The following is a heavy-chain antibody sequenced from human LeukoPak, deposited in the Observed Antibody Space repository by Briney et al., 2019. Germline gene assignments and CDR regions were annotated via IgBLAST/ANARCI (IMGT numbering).Heavy chain of an antibody. D-gene: IGHD3-22*01. V-gene: IGHV3-7*01. CDR3: ATSDDSSGSD. J-gene: IGHJ4*02. CDR2: INLHGSVI. Sequence: TGGSLRLSCAASGFTFSGYWMSWIRQAPGKGLERVANINLHGSVIHYVDSVKGRFTISRDNAKNLLYLQMNYLRAEDTALYYCATSDDSSGSDWGQGTLVTVSS. CDR1: GFTFSGYW.